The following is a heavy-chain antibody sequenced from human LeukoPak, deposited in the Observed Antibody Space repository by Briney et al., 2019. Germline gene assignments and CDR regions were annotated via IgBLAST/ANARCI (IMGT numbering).Heavy chain of an antibody. Sequence: GASVKVSCKASGGTFSSYAISWVRQAPGQGLEWMGRIIPILGIANYAQKFQGSVTITADKSTSTAYMELSSLRSEDTAVYYCARNRRWLLEDNWGQGTLVTVSS. V-gene: IGHV1-69*04. CDR1: GGTFSSYA. CDR3: ARNRRWLLEDN. CDR2: IIPILGIA. D-gene: IGHD3-22*01. J-gene: IGHJ4*02.